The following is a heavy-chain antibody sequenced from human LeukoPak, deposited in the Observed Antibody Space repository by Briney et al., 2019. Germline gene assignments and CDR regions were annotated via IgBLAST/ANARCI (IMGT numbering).Heavy chain of an antibody. CDR1: GGTFSSYT. Sequence: SVNVSCKASGGTFSSYTISWVRQAPGQGLEWMGRIIPILGIANYAQKFQGRVTITADKSTSTAYMELSSLRSEDTAVYYCARASIAARHWFDPWGQGTLVTVSS. D-gene: IGHD6-6*01. CDR2: IIPILGIA. CDR3: ARASIAARHWFDP. V-gene: IGHV1-69*02. J-gene: IGHJ5*02.